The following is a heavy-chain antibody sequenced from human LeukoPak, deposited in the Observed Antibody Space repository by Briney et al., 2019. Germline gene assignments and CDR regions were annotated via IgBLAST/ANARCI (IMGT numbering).Heavy chain of an antibody. V-gene: IGHV1-58*01. Sequence: ASVKVSCKASGFTSTNFAVQWVRQARGQRLEWIGWIIVGSGATKCAQDFQERVTITRDLSTSTLYMELRSLTSEDSAVYYCAADLSNPRMGASYLDSWGQGTLVTVSS. CDR3: AADLSNPRMGASYLDS. CDR2: IIVGSGAT. D-gene: IGHD3-16*01. J-gene: IGHJ4*02. CDR1: GFTSTNFA.